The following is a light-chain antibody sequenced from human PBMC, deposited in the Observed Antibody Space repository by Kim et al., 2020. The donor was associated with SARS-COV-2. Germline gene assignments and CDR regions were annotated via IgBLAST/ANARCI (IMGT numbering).Light chain of an antibody. Sequence: DIRVTQSPSSLSASVGDRVTITCQANQPISKHLNWYQQKPGKAPRLLIYDSSSLQTGVPSRFSGSGSGTSFTFTIRNLQPEDIATYYCQQYDYLPITFGQGTRLEIK. CDR1: QPISKH. CDR2: DSS. V-gene: IGKV1-33*01. J-gene: IGKJ5*01. CDR3: QQYDYLPIT.